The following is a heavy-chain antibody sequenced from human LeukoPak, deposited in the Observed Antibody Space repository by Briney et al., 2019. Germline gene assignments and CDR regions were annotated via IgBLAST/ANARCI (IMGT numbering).Heavy chain of an antibody. CDR3: ARDIGAYYGSGSNWFDP. J-gene: IGHJ5*02. V-gene: IGHV4-38-2*02. CDR1: GYSISSGYY. D-gene: IGHD3-10*01. CDR2: IYHSGST. Sequence: TSETLSLTCTVSGYSISSGYYWGWIRQPPGKGLEWIGSIYHSGSTYYNPSLKSRVTISVDTSKNQFSLKLSSVTAADTAVYYCARDIGAYYGSGSNWFDPWGQGTLVTVSS.